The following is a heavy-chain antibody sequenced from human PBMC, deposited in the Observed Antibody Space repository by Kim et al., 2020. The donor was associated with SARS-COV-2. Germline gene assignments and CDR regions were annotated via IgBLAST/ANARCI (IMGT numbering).Heavy chain of an antibody. D-gene: IGHD3-22*01. CDR3: AKASLRGYQSSAFDI. CDR2: ISYDGSNK. Sequence: GGSLRLSCAASGFTFSSYGMHWVRQAPGKGLEWVAVISYDGSNKYYADSVKGRFTISRDNSKNTLYLQMNSLRAEDTAVYYCAKASLRGYQSSAFDIWGQGTMVTVSS. V-gene: IGHV3-30*18. CDR1: GFTFSSYG. J-gene: IGHJ3*02.